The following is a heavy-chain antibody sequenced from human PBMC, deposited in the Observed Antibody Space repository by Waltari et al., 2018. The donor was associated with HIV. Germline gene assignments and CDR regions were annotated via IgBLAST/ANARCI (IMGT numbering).Heavy chain of an antibody. D-gene: IGHD4-17*01. Sequence: QVQLVQSGAEVKKPGASVKVSCKASGYTFTSYAMHWVRQAPGQRLEWMGWINAGNGNTKYSQKFQGRVTITRDTSASTAYMELSSLRSEDTAVYYCARETAPSGDYVFDPWGQGTLVTVSS. V-gene: IGHV1-3*01. CDR3: ARETAPSGDYVFDP. J-gene: IGHJ5*02. CDR2: INAGNGNT. CDR1: GYTFTSYA.